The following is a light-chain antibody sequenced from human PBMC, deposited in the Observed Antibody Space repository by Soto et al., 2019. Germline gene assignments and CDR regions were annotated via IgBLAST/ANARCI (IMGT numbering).Light chain of an antibody. Sequence: QSVLTQPASVSGSPGQSITISCTGTSRDIGTYNYVSWYRQHPGNAPKLVISEVSNRPSGVSNRFSGSKSGNTASLTISGLQAEDEADYYCSSYTTRSTKVFGTGTKVTVL. V-gene: IGLV2-14*01. CDR3: SSYTTRSTKV. J-gene: IGLJ1*01. CDR1: SRDIGTYNY. CDR2: EVS.